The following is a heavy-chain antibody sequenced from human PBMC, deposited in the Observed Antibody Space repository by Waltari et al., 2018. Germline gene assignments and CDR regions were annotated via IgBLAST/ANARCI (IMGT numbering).Heavy chain of an antibody. CDR1: GFTFDDYA. CDR3: AKDTVGSSVKLFDY. J-gene: IGHJ4*02. CDR2: ISWNSGSI. D-gene: IGHD6-13*01. V-gene: IGHV3-9*01. Sequence: EVQLVESGGGLVQPGRSLRLSCAASGFTFDDYAMHWVRQAPGKGLEWVSGISWNSGSIGYADSVKGRFTISRDNAKNSLYLQMNSLRAEDTALYYCAKDTVGSSVKLFDYWGQGTLVTVSS.